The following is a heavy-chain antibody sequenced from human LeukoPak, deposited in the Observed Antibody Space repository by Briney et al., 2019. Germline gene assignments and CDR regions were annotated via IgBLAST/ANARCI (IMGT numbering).Heavy chain of an antibody. CDR1: GGSISSYC. Sequence: SETLSLTCTVSGGSISSYCWSWIRQPPGKGLEWIGYIYYSGSTNYNPSLKSRVTISVDTSKNQFSLKLSSVTAADTAVYYCASLYGDYADYWGQGTLVTVSS. V-gene: IGHV4-59*08. D-gene: IGHD4-17*01. CDR2: IYYSGST. CDR3: ASLYGDYADY. J-gene: IGHJ4*02.